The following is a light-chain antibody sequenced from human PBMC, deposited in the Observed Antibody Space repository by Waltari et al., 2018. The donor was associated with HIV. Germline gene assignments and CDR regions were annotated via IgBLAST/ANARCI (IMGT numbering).Light chain of an antibody. J-gene: IGLJ2*01. Sequence: QSVLTQPPSASGTPGQRVTISCSGSSSNIGSNYVYWYQQRPGTAPKLLIYRSNPRPSGGPGRFSGSKSGTSASLAISGLRSEDEADYYCAAWDDSLSGHVVFGGGTKLTVL. V-gene: IGLV1-47*01. CDR1: SSNIGSNY. CDR2: RSN. CDR3: AAWDDSLSGHVV.